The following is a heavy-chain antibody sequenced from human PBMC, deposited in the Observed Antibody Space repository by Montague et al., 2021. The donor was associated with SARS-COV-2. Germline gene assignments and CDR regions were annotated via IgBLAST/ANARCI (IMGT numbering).Heavy chain of an antibody. Sequence: SETLSLTCTVSGGSISTYYWHWFLQFPGKGLQWIGYIDYSGSTNYNTSLQSRVIISVDRSKIQFSLKLHSVTAADTAIYYCARLPYDNSYGMDVWGQGTTVTVSS. J-gene: IGHJ6*02. D-gene: IGHD3-9*01. CDR2: IDYSGST. CDR1: GGSISTYY. V-gene: IGHV4-59*01. CDR3: ARLPYDNSYGMDV.